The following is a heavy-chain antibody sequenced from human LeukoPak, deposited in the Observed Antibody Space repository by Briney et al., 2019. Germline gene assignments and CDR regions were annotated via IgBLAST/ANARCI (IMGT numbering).Heavy chain of an antibody. J-gene: IGHJ4*02. Sequence: ASVKVSCKASGYTFTGYYMHWVRQAPGQGLEWMGWINPNSGGTNYAQKFQGRVTMTRDTSIGTAYMELSRLRSDDTAVYYCARLGGTYYYDSSGQNWGQGTLVTVSS. CDR1: GYTFTGYY. D-gene: IGHD3-22*01. CDR3: ARLGGTYYYDSSGQN. CDR2: INPNSGGT. V-gene: IGHV1-2*02.